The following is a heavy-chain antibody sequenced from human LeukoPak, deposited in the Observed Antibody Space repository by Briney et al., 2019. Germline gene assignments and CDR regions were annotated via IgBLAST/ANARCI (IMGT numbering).Heavy chain of an antibody. D-gene: IGHD3-16*01. J-gene: IGHJ4*02. V-gene: IGHV3-64D*06. CDR1: GFVFSIYT. CDR3: VKDFGRVRGTPDS. Sequence: PGGSLRLSCSAPGFVFSIYTMYWVRQTPGKGPEYVSTISGSGNGFSIYYEDSVKGRFTISRDDSKSILYLQMNGLRSEDTAVYYRVKDFGRVRGTPDSWGQGTLVTVSS. CDR2: ISGSGNGFSI.